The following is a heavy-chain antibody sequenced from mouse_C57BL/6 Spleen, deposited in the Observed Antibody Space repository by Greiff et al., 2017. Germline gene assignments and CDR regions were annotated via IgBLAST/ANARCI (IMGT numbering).Heavy chain of an antibody. CDR2: IDPSDSET. D-gene: IGHD2-4*01. V-gene: IGHV1-52*01. CDR3: ERPYYDYEGYFDV. J-gene: IGHJ1*03. Sequence: VQLQQPGAELVRPGSSVKLSCKASGYTFTSYWMHWVKQRPIQGLEWIGNIDPSDSETHYNQKFKDKATLTVDKSSSTAYMQLSSLTSEDSAVYYCERPYYDYEGYFDVWGTGTTVTVSS. CDR1: GYTFTSYW.